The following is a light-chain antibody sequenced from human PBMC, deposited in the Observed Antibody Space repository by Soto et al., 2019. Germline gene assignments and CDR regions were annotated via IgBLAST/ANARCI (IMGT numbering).Light chain of an antibody. CDR2: WAS. Sequence: DIVMTQSPDSLAVSLGERATINCKSSQSVLYSSNNKNYLAWYQQKPGQPPKLLIYWASTRESGVPDRFSGSGSGTEFTLTISSLQAEDVAVYYCQQYYRPWTCGQGTKVEIK. CDR3: QQYYRPWT. CDR1: QSVLYSSNNKNY. V-gene: IGKV4-1*01. J-gene: IGKJ1*01.